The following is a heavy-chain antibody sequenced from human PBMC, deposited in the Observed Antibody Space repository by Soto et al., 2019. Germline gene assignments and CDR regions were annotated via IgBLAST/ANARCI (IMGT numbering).Heavy chain of an antibody. D-gene: IGHD1-26*01. CDR3: AKDIFRSYGYYFDY. CDR1: GFTFSSYA. Sequence: PGGSLGLSCAASGFTFSSYAMSWVRQAPGKGLEWVSAISGSGGSTYYADSVKGRFTISRDNSKNTLYLQMNSLRAEDTAVYYCAKDIFRSYGYYFDYWGQGTLVTVSS. V-gene: IGHV3-23*01. J-gene: IGHJ4*02. CDR2: ISGSGGST.